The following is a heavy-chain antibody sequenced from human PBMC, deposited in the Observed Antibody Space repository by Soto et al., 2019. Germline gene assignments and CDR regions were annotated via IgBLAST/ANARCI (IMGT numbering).Heavy chain of an antibody. D-gene: IGHD3-10*01. Sequence: QVQLVESGGGVVQPGRSLRLSCTVSGFTFSNNDMQWVRQAPGKGLEWVAGISYDGSKEYYGDSVKGRFIISRDNSKDTLHLQMNSLRVEDAAVYFCARDASRFALFYFDYWGQGTLVTVSS. CDR3: ARDASRFALFYFDY. J-gene: IGHJ4*02. CDR2: ISYDGSKE. V-gene: IGHV3-33*01. CDR1: GFTFSNND.